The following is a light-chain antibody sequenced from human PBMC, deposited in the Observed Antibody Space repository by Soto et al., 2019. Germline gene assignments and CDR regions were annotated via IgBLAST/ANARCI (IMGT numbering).Light chain of an antibody. V-gene: IGLV2-14*01. CDR2: EVS. Sequence: QSVLTQPTSLSGSAGQSITISCTGTSSDVGGYDFVSWYQQHPGKAPKLLIYEVSRRPSSFSNRFSGSKSANTASLTISELQAEDAADYYCLSYSSTSTLYVFGTGTKVTVL. CDR1: SSDVGGYDF. CDR3: LSYSSTSTLYV. J-gene: IGLJ1*01.